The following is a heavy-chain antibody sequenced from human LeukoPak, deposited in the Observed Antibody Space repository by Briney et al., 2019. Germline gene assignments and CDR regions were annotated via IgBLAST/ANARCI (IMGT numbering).Heavy chain of an antibody. D-gene: IGHD5-18*01. CDR1: GFTFDDYG. CDR2: INSNGGIT. CDR3: ARRGYNYAFDY. V-gene: IGHV3-20*04. Sequence: TGGSLRLSCAASGFTFDDYGLNWVRHAPGKGLEWLSGINSNGGITGYADSVKGRFIISRDNSKNSLFLQMSSLRADDTAFYYCARRGYNYAFDYWGQGTLVTVSS. J-gene: IGHJ4*02.